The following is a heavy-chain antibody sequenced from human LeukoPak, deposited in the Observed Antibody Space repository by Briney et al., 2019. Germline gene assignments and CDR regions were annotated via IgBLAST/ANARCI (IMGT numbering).Heavy chain of an antibody. V-gene: IGHV4-4*09. CDR3: ARHRAKAFDI. J-gene: IGHJ3*02. CDR1: GGSISSYY. CDR2: IYTSGST. Sequence: SETLSLTCTVSGGSISSYYWSWIRQPPGKGLEWIGYIYTSGSTNYNPSLKSRDTISVDTSKNQFSLKLSSVTAADTAVYYCARHRAKAFDIWGQGTMVTVSS. D-gene: IGHD3-10*01.